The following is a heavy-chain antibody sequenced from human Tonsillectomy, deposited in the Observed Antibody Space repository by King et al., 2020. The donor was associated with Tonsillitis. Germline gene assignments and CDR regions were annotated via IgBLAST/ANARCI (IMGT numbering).Heavy chain of an antibody. Sequence: VQLVESGGGLVQPGGSLRLSCAASGFTFSSSWMSWVRQAPGKGLEWVANIKEAGSEKYYVDSVKGRFTISRDNAKNSLYLQMNSLRAEDTAVYYCARGGGPGDPFDYWGQGTLVTVSS. V-gene: IGHV3-7*03. CDR2: IKEAGSEK. CDR3: ARGGGPGDPFDY. D-gene: IGHD3-16*01. CDR1: GFTFSSSW. J-gene: IGHJ4*02.